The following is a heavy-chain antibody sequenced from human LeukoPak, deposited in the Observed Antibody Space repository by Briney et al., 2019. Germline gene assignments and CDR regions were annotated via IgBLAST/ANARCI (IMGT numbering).Heavy chain of an antibody. J-gene: IGHJ4*02. D-gene: IGHD5-12*01. Sequence: GGSLRLSCAASGFTLSSYWMHGVRQAPGKGLVWVSRSNSDGSTTNYADSVKGRFTISRDNAKNTLHLQMNGLRAEDTAVYYCVRGPYSGWTGFDYSGQGTLVTVSS. CDR2: SNSDGSTT. CDR3: VRGPYSGWTGFDY. CDR1: GFTLSSYW. V-gene: IGHV3-74*01.